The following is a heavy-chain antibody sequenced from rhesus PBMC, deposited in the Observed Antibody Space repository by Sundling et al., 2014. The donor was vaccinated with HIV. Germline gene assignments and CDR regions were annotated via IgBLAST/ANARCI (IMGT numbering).Heavy chain of an antibody. CDR2: MYGSGGSN. J-gene: IGHJ4*01. CDR3: AGDWSY. D-gene: IGHD6-13*01. CDR1: GDSITSGYC. V-gene: IGHV4-106*01. Sequence: QVQLQESGPGLVKPSETLSLTCAVSGDSITSGYCWSWIRQEPGKGLEWIGSMYGSGGSNYLNPSLKSRVTLSVDTSKNRFSLRLSSLTAADTAMYYCAGDWSYWGQGVRVTGLL.